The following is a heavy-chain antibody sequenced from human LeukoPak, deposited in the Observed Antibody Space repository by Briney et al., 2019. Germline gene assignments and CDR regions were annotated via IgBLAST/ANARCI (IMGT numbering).Heavy chain of an antibody. CDR1: GFTVSSNY. J-gene: IGHJ6*02. V-gene: IGHV3-66*01. Sequence: PGGSLRLSCAASGFTVSSNYMSWVRQAPGKGLEWVSVIYSGGSTYYADSVKGRFTISRDNSKNTLYLQMNSLRAEDTAVYYCATYYYGSGSYYNYYYGMDVWGQGTTVTVSS. CDR3: ATYYYGSGSYYNYYYGMDV. D-gene: IGHD3-10*01. CDR2: IYSGGST.